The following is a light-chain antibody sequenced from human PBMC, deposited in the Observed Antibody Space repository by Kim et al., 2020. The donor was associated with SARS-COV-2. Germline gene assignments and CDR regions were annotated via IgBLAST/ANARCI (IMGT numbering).Light chain of an antibody. CDR1: SSDVGFYNY. CDR3: GSYTISNTFV. V-gene: IGLV2-14*03. J-gene: IGLJ1*01. Sequence: GQSITISCTGTSSDVGFYNYVTWYQHHPGKAPKLIIYDVSARPSGVSNRFSGSKSGNTASLTISGLQAEDEADYYCGSYTISNTFVFGGGTKVTVL. CDR2: DVS.